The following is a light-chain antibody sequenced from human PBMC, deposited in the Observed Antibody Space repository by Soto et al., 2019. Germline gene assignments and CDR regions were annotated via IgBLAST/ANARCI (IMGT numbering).Light chain of an antibody. CDR2: DAS. CDR3: HQYGSSTQT. CDR1: QSVGSS. Sequence: EIVMTQSPATLSLSPGERATLSCRASQSVGSSLAWYQQKPGQAPRLLIYDASNRATGIPDRFSGGGSGTDFTLTISRLEPEDFAVYYCHQYGSSTQTFGQGTKVDI. V-gene: IGKV3-20*01. J-gene: IGKJ1*01.